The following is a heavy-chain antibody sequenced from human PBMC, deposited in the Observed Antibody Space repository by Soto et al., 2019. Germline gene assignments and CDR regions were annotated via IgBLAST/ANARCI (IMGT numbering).Heavy chain of an antibody. Sequence: SETLSLTCAVYGGSFSGYYWSWIRQPPGKGLEWIGEINHSGNTNYNPSLKSRINKTVKTSKNQFSLKLSSVTAADTVVYYCARTPVSVIDSAFDIWGQGTMVTVSS. J-gene: IGHJ3*02. CDR2: INHSGNT. V-gene: IGHV4-34*01. CDR3: ARTPVSVIDSAFDI. CDR1: GGSFSGYY. D-gene: IGHD3-9*01.